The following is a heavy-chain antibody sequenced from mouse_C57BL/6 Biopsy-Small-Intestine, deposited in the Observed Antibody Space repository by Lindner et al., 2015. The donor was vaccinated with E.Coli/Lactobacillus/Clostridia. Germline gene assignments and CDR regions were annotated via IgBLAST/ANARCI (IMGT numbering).Heavy chain of an antibody. D-gene: IGHD1-1*01. CDR3: ARLTHTGLMTYFFDY. Sequence: SVKVSCKASGYTFTNFYIHWVRQAPGQGLEWMGLVNPSGGQTNYAQKFQGRLTMTSDTSTSTVYMEVNSLRSEDTAVYYCARLTHTGLMTYFFDYWGQGALVTVSS. J-gene: IGHJ4*01. CDR1: GYTFTNFY. CDR2: VNPSGGQT. V-gene: IGHV1-53*01.